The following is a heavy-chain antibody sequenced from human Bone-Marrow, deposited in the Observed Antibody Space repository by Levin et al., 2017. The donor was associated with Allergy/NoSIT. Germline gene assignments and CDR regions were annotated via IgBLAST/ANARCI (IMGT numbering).Heavy chain of an antibody. CDR2: ISGSGGST. D-gene: IGHD3-22*01. Sequence: TGESLKISCAASGFTFSSYAMSWVRQAPGKGLEWVSAISGSGGSTYYADSVKGRFTISRDNSKNTLYLQMNSLRAEDTAVYYCAKDGFGFYDSSGYYPIYDYWGQGTLVTVSS. CDR3: AKDGFGFYDSSGYYPIYDY. J-gene: IGHJ4*02. V-gene: IGHV3-23*01. CDR1: GFTFSSYA.